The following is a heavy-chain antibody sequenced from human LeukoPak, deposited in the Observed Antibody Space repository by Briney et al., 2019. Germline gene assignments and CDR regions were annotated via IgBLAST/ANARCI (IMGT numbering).Heavy chain of an antibody. D-gene: IGHD6-19*01. J-gene: IGHJ4*02. CDR2: ISSSSSYI. V-gene: IGHV3-21*01. CDR3: ARDSSGWPYYFDY. CDR1: GFTFNRRG. Sequence: PGGSLRLSCAASGFTFNRRGMHWVRQAPGKGLEWVSSISSSSSYIYYADSVKGRFTISRDNAKNSLYLQMNSLRAEDTAVYYCARDSSGWPYYFDYWGQGTLVTVSS.